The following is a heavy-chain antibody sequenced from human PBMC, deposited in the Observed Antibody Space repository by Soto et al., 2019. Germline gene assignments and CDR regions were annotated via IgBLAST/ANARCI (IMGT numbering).Heavy chain of an antibody. V-gene: IGHV3-23*01. CDR2: ISGSGGST. Sequence: GGSLRLSCAASGFTFSSYAMSWVRQAPGKGLEWVSAISGSGGSTYYADSVKGRFTISRDNSKNTLYLQMNSLRAEDKAVYYWASSPVTPPAYFQHWGQGTLVTVSS. D-gene: IGHD2-21*02. CDR3: ASSPVTPPAYFQH. CDR1: GFTFSSYA. J-gene: IGHJ1*01.